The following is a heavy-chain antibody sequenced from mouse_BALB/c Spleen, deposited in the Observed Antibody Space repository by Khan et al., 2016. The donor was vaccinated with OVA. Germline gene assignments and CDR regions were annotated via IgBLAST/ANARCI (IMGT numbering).Heavy chain of an antibody. D-gene: IGHD1-1*01. CDR1: GFTFSTYG. Sequence: EVELVESGGDLVKPGGSLKLSCAASGFTFSTYGMSWVRQTPDKRLEWVATVSTGGSYTYYPDSVKGRFTISRDNAKHTLYLQMSGLKSEDTAMFYGTRLAYYYDSEGFAYWGQGTLVTVSA. CDR3: TRLAYYYDSEGFAY. CDR2: VSTGGSYT. V-gene: IGHV5-6*01. J-gene: IGHJ3*01.